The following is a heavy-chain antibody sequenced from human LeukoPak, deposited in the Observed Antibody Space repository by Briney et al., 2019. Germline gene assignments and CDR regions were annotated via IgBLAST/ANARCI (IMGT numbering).Heavy chain of an antibody. D-gene: IGHD2-15*01. V-gene: IGHV1-69*13. J-gene: IGHJ4*02. Sequence: SVKVSCKASVGTFISYAISWVRQSPGQGLEWMGGITPIFGTANYAQKFQGRVTITADESTSTAYVELSSLRSEDTAVYYCARAPRYSKLFDYWGQGTLVTVSS. CDR1: VGTFISYA. CDR2: ITPIFGTA. CDR3: ARAPRYSKLFDY.